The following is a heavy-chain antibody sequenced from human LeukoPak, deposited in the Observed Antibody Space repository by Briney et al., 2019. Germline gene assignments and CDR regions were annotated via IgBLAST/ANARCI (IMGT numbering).Heavy chain of an antibody. V-gene: IGHV3-74*01. CDR2: ISSDGSRV. Sequence: QTGGSLRLSCAASGFTFSDYWMHWVRQAPGKGLVWVSRISSDGSRVTYADSVKGRFTISRDNAKNSLYLQMNSLRAEDTAVYYCARDGTGYSSGWYNVAYFDYWGQGTLVTVSS. D-gene: IGHD6-19*01. CDR1: GFTFSDYW. J-gene: IGHJ4*02. CDR3: ARDGTGYSSGWYNVAYFDY.